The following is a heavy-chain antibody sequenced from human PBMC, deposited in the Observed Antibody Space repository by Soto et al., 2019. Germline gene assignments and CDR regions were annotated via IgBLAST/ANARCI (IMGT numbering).Heavy chain of an antibody. V-gene: IGHV4-34*01. CDR3: ATSLLNCTNGVCHDY. CDR2: INHSGST. Sequence: SETLSLTCAVYGGSFSGYYWSWIRQPPGKGLEWIGEINHSGSTNYNPSRKSRVTISVDTSKNQFSLKLSSVTAADTAVYYCATSLLNCTNGVCHDYLGQGTLVTVSS. J-gene: IGHJ4*02. CDR1: GGSFSGYY. D-gene: IGHD2-8*01.